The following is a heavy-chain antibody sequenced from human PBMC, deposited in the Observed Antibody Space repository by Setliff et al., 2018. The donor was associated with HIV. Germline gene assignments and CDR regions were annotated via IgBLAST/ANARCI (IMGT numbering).Heavy chain of an antibody. D-gene: IGHD3-22*01. V-gene: IGHV4-4*07. Sequence: SETLSLTCSVSGASITSHNWSWIRQAAGKGLEWIGRIYTRGNTNYNPSLRSRVTMSVDTSKNQFSLKVTSVTAADTAVYYCARQGAGYYYDRSEYYTGNGFDMWGQGTMVTVSS. CDR2: IYTRGNT. J-gene: IGHJ3*02. CDR3: ARQGAGYYYDRSEYYTGNGFDM. CDR1: GASITSHN.